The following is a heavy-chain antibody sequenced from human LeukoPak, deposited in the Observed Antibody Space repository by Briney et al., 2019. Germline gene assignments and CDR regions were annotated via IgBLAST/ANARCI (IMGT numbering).Heavy chain of an antibody. CDR1: GGSISSYY. D-gene: IGHD3-10*01. V-gene: IGHV4-4*07. CDR3: ARSHLWFGELVRYMDV. Sequence: KPSETLSLTCTVSGGSISSYYWSWIRQPAGKGLEWIGRIYTSGSTNYNPSLKSRVTMSVDTSKNQFSLKLSSVTAADTAVYYCARSHLWFGELVRYMDVWGKGTTVTVSS. CDR2: IYTSGST. J-gene: IGHJ6*03.